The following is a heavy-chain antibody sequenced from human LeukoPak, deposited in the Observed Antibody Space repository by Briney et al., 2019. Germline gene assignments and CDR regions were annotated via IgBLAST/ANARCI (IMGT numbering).Heavy chain of an antibody. CDR3: ARDRRTYDSNWHAFDI. CDR1: GFTFSSYS. D-gene: IGHD3-22*01. CDR2: ISSSSSTI. Sequence: GRSLRLSCAASGFTFSSYSMNWVRQAPGKGLEWVSYISSSSSTIYYADSVKGRFTISRDNAKNSLYLQMNSLRAEDTAVYYCARDRRTYDSNWHAFDIWGQGTMVTVSS. J-gene: IGHJ3*02. V-gene: IGHV3-48*04.